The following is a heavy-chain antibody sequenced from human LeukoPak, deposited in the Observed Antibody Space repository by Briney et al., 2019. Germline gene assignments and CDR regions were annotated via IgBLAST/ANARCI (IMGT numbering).Heavy chain of an antibody. V-gene: IGHV3-23*01. D-gene: IGHD5-24*01. Sequence: PGGSLRLSCAASGFTFSSYAMSWVRQAPGKGLEWVSAISGSGGSTYYADSVKGRFTISRDNSKNTLYLQMNSLRAGDTAVYYCAKARAGYNSYYFDYWGQGTLVTVSS. J-gene: IGHJ4*02. CDR1: GFTFSSYA. CDR3: AKARAGYNSYYFDY. CDR2: ISGSGGST.